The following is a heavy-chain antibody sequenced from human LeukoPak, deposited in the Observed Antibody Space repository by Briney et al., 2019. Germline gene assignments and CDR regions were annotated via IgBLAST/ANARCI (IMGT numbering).Heavy chain of an antibody. CDR3: AIDYYDSNGYYDFDC. D-gene: IGHD3-22*01. CDR2: IYPGDSDA. V-gene: IGHV5-51*01. J-gene: IGHJ4*02. Sequence: GESLKTSCEASGYRFARYWIGWVRQMPGKSLEWMGIIYPGDSDAKYSPSFQGQVTISADKSTSTAYLQWSSLKASDTAMYYCAIDYYDSNGYYDFDCCGQGTLVTVSS. CDR1: GYRFARYW.